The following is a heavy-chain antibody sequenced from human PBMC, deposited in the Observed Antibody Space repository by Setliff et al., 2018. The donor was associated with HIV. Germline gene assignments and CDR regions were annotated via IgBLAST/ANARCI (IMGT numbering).Heavy chain of an antibody. J-gene: IGHJ2*01. CDR3: VKERWSTRYFDL. CDR1: GFVFGTYA. D-gene: IGHD6-13*01. Sequence: GGSLRLSCSGSGFVFGTYALHWVRQAPGKGLQYISAITSDGNNTYYADSVKGRFTISRDSSKKTLFLQMDSLRIDDTAIYYCVKERWSTRYFDLWGRGSLVTVPQ. V-gene: IGHV3-64D*08. CDR2: ITSDGNNT.